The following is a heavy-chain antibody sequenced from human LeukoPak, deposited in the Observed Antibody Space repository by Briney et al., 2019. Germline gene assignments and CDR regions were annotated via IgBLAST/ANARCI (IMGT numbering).Heavy chain of an antibody. CDR3: ARGGVVHLDY. Sequence: SETLSLTCAVSGGSISSYYWSWIRQPPGKGLEWIGYIYYSGSTNYNPSLKSRVTISVDTSMNQFSLKLTSVTAADTAVYYCARGGVVHLDYWGQGTLVTVSS. CDR1: GGSISSYY. CDR2: IYYSGST. D-gene: IGHD3-3*01. V-gene: IGHV4-59*01. J-gene: IGHJ4*02.